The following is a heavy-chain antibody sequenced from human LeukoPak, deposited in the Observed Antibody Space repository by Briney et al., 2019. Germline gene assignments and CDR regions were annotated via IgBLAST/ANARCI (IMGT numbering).Heavy chain of an antibody. CDR2: ISSSSSSYI. D-gene: IGHD5-18*01. CDR3: ARDELDTAMRRWFNYYYYYMDV. V-gene: IGHV3-21*01. J-gene: IGHJ6*03. CDR1: GFTFSDFT. Sequence: GGSLRLSCAASGFTFSDFTMHWVRQAPGKGLEWVSCISSSSSSYIYYADSVRGRFTISRDNAKNSLYLQMNSLRAEDTAVYYCARDELDTAMRRWFNYYYYYMDVWGKGTTVTVSS.